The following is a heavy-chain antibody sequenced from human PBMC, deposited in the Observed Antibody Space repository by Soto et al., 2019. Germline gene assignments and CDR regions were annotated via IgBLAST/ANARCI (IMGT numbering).Heavy chain of an antibody. J-gene: IGHJ4*02. D-gene: IGHD6-19*01. Sequence: QVQLVEAGGGLVKPGGSLRLSCAASGFTFNDYYMNWIRQAPGKGLEWVSYVSSSGSTLNYADSLKGRFTISRDNARNSLFLQMNGLRAEDTAVYYCARVGYSGGWYFDYWGQGTLVTVSS. V-gene: IGHV3-11*01. CDR2: VSSSGSTL. CDR1: GFTFNDYY. CDR3: ARVGYSGGWYFDY.